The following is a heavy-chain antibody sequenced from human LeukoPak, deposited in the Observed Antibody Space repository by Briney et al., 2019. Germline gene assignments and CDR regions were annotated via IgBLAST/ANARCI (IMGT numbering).Heavy chain of an antibody. CDR1: GYTFTSYG. Sequence: ASVKVSCKASGYTFTSYGISWVRQAPGQGLEWMGWISAYNGNTNYAQKLQGRVTMTTDTSTSTAYMELRSLRSDDTAVYYCARESNRVLRYFDWLPPTGGTYYYYMDVWGKGTTVTVSS. CDR2: ISAYNGNT. V-gene: IGHV1-18*01. J-gene: IGHJ6*03. D-gene: IGHD3-9*01. CDR3: ARESNRVLRYFDWLPPTGGTYYYYMDV.